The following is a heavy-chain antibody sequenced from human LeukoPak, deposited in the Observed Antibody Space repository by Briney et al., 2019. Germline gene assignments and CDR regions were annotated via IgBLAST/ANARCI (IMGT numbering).Heavy chain of an antibody. Sequence: SVKVSCKASGGTFSSYAISWVRQAPGQGLEWMGGIIPIFGTANYAQKFQGRVTITADESTSTAYMELSSLRSEDTAVYYCARAPGGSVAAAGPFDYWGQGTLVTVSS. CDR2: IIPIFGTA. CDR3: ARAPGGSVAAAGPFDY. CDR1: GGTFSSYA. D-gene: IGHD6-13*01. V-gene: IGHV1-69*01. J-gene: IGHJ4*02.